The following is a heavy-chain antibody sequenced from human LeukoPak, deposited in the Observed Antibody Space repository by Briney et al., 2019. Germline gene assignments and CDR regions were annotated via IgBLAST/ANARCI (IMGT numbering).Heavy chain of an antibody. CDR3: ARGVVPAAIEGNWFDP. V-gene: IGHV1-2*02. Sequence: ASVKVSCKASGYTFTGYYMRWVRQAPGQGLEWMGWINPNSGGTSYAQKLQGRVTMTRDTSISTAYMELSRLRSDDTAVYYCARGVVPAAIEGNWFDPWGQGTLVTVSS. D-gene: IGHD2-2*02. CDR2: INPNSGGT. J-gene: IGHJ5*02. CDR1: GYTFTGYY.